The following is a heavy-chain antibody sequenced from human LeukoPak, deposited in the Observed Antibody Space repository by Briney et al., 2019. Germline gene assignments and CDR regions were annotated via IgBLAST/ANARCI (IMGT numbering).Heavy chain of an antibody. D-gene: IGHD7-27*01. CDR1: GGSISSGGYY. Sequence: SQTLSLTCTVSGGSISSGGYYWSWIRQPPGKGLEWIGYIYHSGSTYYNPSLKSRVTISVGRSKNQFSLKLSSVTAADTAVYYCAREGKLGADYWGQGTLVTVSS. V-gene: IGHV4-30-2*01. J-gene: IGHJ4*02. CDR2: IYHSGST. CDR3: AREGKLGADY.